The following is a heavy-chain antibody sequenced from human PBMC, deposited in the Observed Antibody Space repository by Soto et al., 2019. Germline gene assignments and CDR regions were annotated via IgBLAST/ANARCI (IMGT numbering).Heavy chain of an antibody. CDR3: ARDRSLDY. V-gene: IGHV4-59*01. CDR2: IYYSGST. D-gene: IGHD1-26*01. CDR1: GGSISTYY. J-gene: IGHJ4*02. Sequence: SETLSLSCTVSGGSISTYYWSWIRQPPGKGLEWIGYIYYSGSTNYNPSLKSRVTISIDTSKKQFSLKLSSVTAADTAVYYCARDRSLDYWGQGTLVTVSS.